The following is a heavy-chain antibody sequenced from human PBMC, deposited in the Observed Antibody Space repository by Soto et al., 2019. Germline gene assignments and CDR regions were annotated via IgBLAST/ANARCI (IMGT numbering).Heavy chain of an antibody. D-gene: IGHD2-2*02. CDR1: GFTFSSYG. V-gene: IGHV3-33*01. CDR3: AREEYCSSTSCYTYYYYGMDV. Sequence: GGSLRLSCAACGFTFSSYGMHWVRQAPGKGLEWVAVIWYDGSNKYYADSVKGRFTISRDNSKNTLYLQMNSLRAEDTAVYYCAREEYCSSTSCYTYYYYGMDVWGQGTTVTVSS. J-gene: IGHJ6*02. CDR2: IWYDGSNK.